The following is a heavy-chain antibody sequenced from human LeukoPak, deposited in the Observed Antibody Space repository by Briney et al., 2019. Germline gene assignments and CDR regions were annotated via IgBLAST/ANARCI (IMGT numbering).Heavy chain of an antibody. CDR2: ISWNSGSI. CDR1: GFTFDDYA. J-gene: IGHJ6*03. V-gene: IGHV3-9*01. D-gene: IGHD3-16*02. CDR3: ARGYRDSPYYYYMDV. Sequence: PGRSLRLSCAASGFTFDDYAMHWVRQAPGEGLEWVSGISWNSGSIGYADSVKGRFTISRDNAKNSLYLQMNSLRAEDTAVYYCARGYRDSPYYYYMDVWGKGTTVTVSS.